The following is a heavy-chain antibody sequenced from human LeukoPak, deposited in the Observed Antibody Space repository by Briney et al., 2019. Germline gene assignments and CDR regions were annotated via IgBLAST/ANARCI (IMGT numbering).Heavy chain of an antibody. Sequence: GASVKVSCKVSGDTLTELSMHWVRQAPGKGLEWMGGFDPEDGESIYAQRFQGRVTMTEDTSTDTAYMELSSLRSEDTAVYYCATDQRYNNNRQNDYWAREPWSPSPQ. D-gene: IGHD1-1*01. CDR2: FDPEDGES. V-gene: IGHV1-24*01. CDR1: GDTLTELS. J-gene: IGHJ4*02. CDR3: ATDQRYNNNRQNDY.